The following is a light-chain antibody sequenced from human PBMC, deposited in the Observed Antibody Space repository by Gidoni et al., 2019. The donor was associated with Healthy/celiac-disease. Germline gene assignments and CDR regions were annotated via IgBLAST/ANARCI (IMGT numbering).Light chain of an antibody. J-gene: IGKJ4*01. CDR2: DAS. CDR3: QQRSNWPPLT. Sequence: IVLTHSPATLSLSPGERATLSCRASQSVSSYLAWYQQKPGQAPRLLIYDASNRATGIPARFSGSGSGTDFTLTISSLEPEDVAVYYCQQRSNWPPLTFGGGTKVEIK. V-gene: IGKV3-11*01. CDR1: QSVSSY.